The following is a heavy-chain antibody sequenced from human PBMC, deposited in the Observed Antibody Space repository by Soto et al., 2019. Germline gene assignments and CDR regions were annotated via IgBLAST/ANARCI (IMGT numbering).Heavy chain of an antibody. J-gene: IGHJ6*03. CDR1: GGSFSGYY. CDR3: ARGRGFGELSGVVTEYYYYMDV. CDR2: INHSGST. V-gene: IGHV4-34*01. Sequence: QVQLQQWGAGLLKPSETLSLTCAVYGGSFSGYYWSWLRQPPGMGLEWIGEINHSGSTNYKPSLKSRVNITVDTSKNQFSLQLSSVTAADTAVYYCARGRGFGELSGVVTEYYYYMDVWGKGTTVTVSS. D-gene: IGHD3-10*01.